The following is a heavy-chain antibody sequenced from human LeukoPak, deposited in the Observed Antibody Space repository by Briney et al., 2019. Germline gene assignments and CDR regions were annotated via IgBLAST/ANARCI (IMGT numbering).Heavy chain of an antibody. Sequence: PGGSLRLSCAASGFTFSSYWMHWVRQAPGKGLVWVSRIKSDGSSTSYADSVQGRFTISRDNSKSTLCLQMNSLRAEDTAVYYCAKQLGYCSDGSCYFPYWGQGTLVTVSS. CDR2: IKSDGSST. CDR1: GFTFSSYW. J-gene: IGHJ4*02. CDR3: AKQLGYCSDGSCYFPY. D-gene: IGHD2-15*01. V-gene: IGHV3-74*01.